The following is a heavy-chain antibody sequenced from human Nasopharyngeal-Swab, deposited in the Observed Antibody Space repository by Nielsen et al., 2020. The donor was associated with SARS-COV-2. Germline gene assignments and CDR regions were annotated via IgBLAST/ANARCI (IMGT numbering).Heavy chain of an antibody. CDR1: GGSISSGDYY. J-gene: IGHJ4*02. D-gene: IGHD4-17*01. CDR3: ARAGEDYGDYSYYFDY. V-gene: IGHV4-30-4*01. CDR2: IYYSGST. Sequence: SETLSLTCTVSGGSISSGDYYWSWIRQPPGKGLEWIGYIYYSGSTYYNPSLKSRVTISVDTSKNQFSLKLSSVTAADTAVYYCARAGEDYGDYSYYFDYWGQGTLVTASS.